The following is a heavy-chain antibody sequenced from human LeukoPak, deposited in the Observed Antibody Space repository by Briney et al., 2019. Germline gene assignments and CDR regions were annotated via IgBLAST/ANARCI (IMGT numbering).Heavy chain of an antibody. CDR2: IYSGGST. CDR3: ARTSYSSGYGMDV. D-gene: IGHD3-22*01. Sequence: GGSLRLSCAASGFTVSSNYMSWVRQAPGKGLEWVSVIYSGGSTYYADSVKGRFTISRDNSKNTLYLQMNSRRAEDTAVYYCARTSYSSGYGMDVWGQGTTVTVSS. CDR1: GFTVSSNY. J-gene: IGHJ6*02. V-gene: IGHV3-53*01.